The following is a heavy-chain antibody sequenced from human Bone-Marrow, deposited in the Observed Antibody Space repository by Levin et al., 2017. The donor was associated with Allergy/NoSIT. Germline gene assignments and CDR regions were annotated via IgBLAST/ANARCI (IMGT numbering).Heavy chain of an antibody. CDR3: ARGLWEASSVGMDV. CDR2: IDHDGSRT. Sequence: GGSLRLSCAASGFTFSGYWMYWVRQAPGKGLVWVSRIDHDGSRTIYADSVKGRFTISRDNAKNTLFVQMNSLRVEDTAVYYCARGLWEASSVGMDVWGQGTTVTVAS. CDR1: GFTFSGYW. J-gene: IGHJ6*02. D-gene: IGHD3-22*01. V-gene: IGHV3-74*01.